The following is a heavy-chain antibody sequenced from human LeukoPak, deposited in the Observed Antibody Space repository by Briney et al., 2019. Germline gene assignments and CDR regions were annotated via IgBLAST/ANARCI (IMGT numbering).Heavy chain of an antibody. J-gene: IGHJ3*02. CDR2: ISTNGGST. CDR3: ARVGLMSAFDI. D-gene: IGHD2-8*01. CDR1: GSTFSDYS. Sequence: TGGSLRLSCVASGSTFSDYSMHWVRQAPGKGLEYVSAISTNGGSTYYANSVKGRFTISRDNSKKTLNLQMGSLRAEDMAVYYCARVGLMSAFDIWGQGRVVTVSS. V-gene: IGHV3-64*01.